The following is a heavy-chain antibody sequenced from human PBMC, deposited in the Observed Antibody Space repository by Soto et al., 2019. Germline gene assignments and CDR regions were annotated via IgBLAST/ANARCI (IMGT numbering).Heavy chain of an antibody. CDR2: IYYSGST. D-gene: IGHD6-13*01. CDR1: GGSISSYY. V-gene: IGHV4-59*08. J-gene: IGHJ4*02. Sequence: SETLSLTCTVSGGSISSYYWSWIRQPPGKGLEWIGYIYYSGSTNYNPSLKSRVTISVDTSKNQFSLKLSSVTAADTAVYYCARQVAAAFDYWGQGTLVTVSS. CDR3: ARQVAAAFDY.